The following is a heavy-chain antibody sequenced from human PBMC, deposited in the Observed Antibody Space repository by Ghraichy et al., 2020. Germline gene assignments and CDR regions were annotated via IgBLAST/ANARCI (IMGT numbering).Heavy chain of an antibody. CDR1: GDSISSSSYY. CDR3: ARSLRFLEWLLGPQFDY. J-gene: IGHJ4*02. D-gene: IGHD3-3*01. V-gene: IGHV4-39*01. Sequence: SETLSLTCTVSGDSISSSSYYWGWIRQPPGKGLEWIGSIYYSGRTYYNPSLKSRVTISVDTSKNQFSLKLSSVTAADTAVYYCARSLRFLEWLLGPQFDYWGQGTLVTVSS. CDR2: IYYSGRT.